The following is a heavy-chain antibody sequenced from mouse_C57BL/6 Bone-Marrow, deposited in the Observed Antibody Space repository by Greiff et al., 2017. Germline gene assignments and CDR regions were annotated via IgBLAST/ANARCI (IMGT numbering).Heavy chain of an antibody. CDR2: IHPNSGST. D-gene: IGHD1-1*01. V-gene: IGHV1-64*01. CDR1: GYTFTSYW. J-gene: IGHJ4*01. Sequence: QVQLQQPGAELVKPGASVKLSCKASGYTFTSYWMHWVKQRPGQGLEWIGMIHPNSGSTNYNETFKSKATLTVDKSSSTAYMQLSSLTSEDSAVYYCARPLRGAMDYWGQGTSVTVSS. CDR3: ARPLRGAMDY.